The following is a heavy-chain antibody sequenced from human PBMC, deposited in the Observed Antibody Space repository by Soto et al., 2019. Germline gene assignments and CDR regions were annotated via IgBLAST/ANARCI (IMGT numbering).Heavy chain of an antibody. CDR1: GGSISSSSYY. Sequence: SETLSLTCTVSGGSISSSSYYWGWIRQPPGKGLEWIGSIYYSGSTYYNPSLKSRVTISVDTSKNQFSLKLSSVTAADTAVYYCASGYCSGGSCYRNYWGHGTLVTVSS. D-gene: IGHD2-15*01. V-gene: IGHV4-39*01. J-gene: IGHJ4*01. CDR2: IYYSGST. CDR3: ASGYCSGGSCYRNY.